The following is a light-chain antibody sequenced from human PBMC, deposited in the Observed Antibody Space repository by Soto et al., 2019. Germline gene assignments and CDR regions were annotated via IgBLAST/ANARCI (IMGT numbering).Light chain of an antibody. CDR1: QSISSY. J-gene: IGKJ4*01. CDR3: QQSYSTPRT. V-gene: IGKV1-39*01. Sequence: DIQMTQSPSSLSASVGDRVTITCRASQSISSYLNWYQQKPGKAPQLLIYAASSLQSGVPSRFSGSGSGTDFTLTISCLQPEDFATYYCQQSYSTPRTFGGGTKVEIK. CDR2: AAS.